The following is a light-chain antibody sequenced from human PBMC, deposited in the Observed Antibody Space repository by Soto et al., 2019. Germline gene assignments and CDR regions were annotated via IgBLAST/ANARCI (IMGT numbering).Light chain of an antibody. J-gene: IGLJ2*01. CDR3: SSYTSSSTVV. V-gene: IGLV1-40*01. CDR1: SSNLGAAFA. Sequence: QSVLTQPPSLSGAPGQRITISCTGTSSNLGAAFAVQWYQQLPGAAPKLLIYYNNNRPSGVSNRFSGSKSGNTASLTISGLQAEDEADYYCSSYTSSSTVVFGGGTKLTVL. CDR2: YNN.